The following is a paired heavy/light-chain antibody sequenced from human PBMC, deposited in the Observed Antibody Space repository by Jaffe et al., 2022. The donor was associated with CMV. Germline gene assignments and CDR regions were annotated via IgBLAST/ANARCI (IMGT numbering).Heavy chain of an antibody. CDR1: RFTFNKYG. D-gene: IGHD4-17*01. J-gene: IGHJ5*02. CDR3: AEGHDYGDST. Sequence: QVQLVESGGGVVQPGGSLRLSCAASRFTFNKYGMYWVRQAPGKGLEWVAVTSADGSDKFYAASVEGRFSISRDNSKNTLFLQMNSLRPEDTAVYYCAEGHDYGDSTWGQGTLVTVSS. CDR2: TSADGSDK. V-gene: IGHV3-30*18.
Light chain of an antibody. CDR1: QGITFY. J-gene: IGKJ5*01. Sequence: DIQLTQSPSSLSAYVGDTVTITCRASQGITFYLAWLQQRPGKPPKSLIHAASSLQSGVPSRFSGSGFGTDFTLTISSLQPEDVATYYCQQYHSNPISFGQGTRLEIK. CDR3: QQYHSNPIS. CDR2: AAS. V-gene: IGKV1-16*01.